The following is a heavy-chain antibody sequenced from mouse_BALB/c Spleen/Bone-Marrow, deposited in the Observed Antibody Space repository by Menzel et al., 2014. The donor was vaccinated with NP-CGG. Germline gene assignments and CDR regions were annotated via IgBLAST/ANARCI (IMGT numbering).Heavy chain of an antibody. V-gene: IGHV5-9-2*01. CDR2: ISGGGSYT. Sequence: VQLKESGGGLVKSGGSLKLSCAASGFTFNNHGMSWVRQTPEKRLEWVATISGGGSYTFYPDSVKGRFTISRDNAKNDLYLQLSSLRSEDTALYYCARHAYYDQTEVSFVYWGQGTLVTVSA. CDR3: ARHAYYDQTEVSFVY. J-gene: IGHJ3*01. CDR1: GFTFNNHG. D-gene: IGHD2-4*01.